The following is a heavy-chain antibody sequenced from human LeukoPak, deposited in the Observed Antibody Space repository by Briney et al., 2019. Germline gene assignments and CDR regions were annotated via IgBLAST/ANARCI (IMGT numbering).Heavy chain of an antibody. Sequence: ASVKVSCKASGYTFTSYGISWVRQAPGQGLEWMGWISAYNGNTNYAQKLQGRVTLTRDTSTSTVYMELSSLRSEDTAIYYCARIRDGYNDAYDIWGQGTVVTVPS. CDR2: ISAYNGNT. CDR3: ARIRDGYNDAYDI. V-gene: IGHV1-18*01. CDR1: GYTFTSYG. D-gene: IGHD5-24*01. J-gene: IGHJ3*02.